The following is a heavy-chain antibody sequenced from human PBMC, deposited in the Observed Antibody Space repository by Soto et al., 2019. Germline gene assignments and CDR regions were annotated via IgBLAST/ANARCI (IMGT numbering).Heavy chain of an antibody. CDR2: ISYSGST. Sequence: SETLSLTCPIAGGSIISYYWSWIPQPSDNGLELMGDISYSGSTNYHHCRKSRVTISVDTSKNQFSLKLSSVTAADTAVYYCAREITMVGGVTGWFDPWGQGTRVTVS. CDR1: GGSIISYY. J-gene: IGHJ5*02. D-gene: IGHD3-10*01. CDR3: AREITMVGGVTGWFDP. V-gene: IGHV4-59*01.